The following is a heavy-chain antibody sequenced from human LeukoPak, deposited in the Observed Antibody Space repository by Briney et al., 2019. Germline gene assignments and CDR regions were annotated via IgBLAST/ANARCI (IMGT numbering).Heavy chain of an antibody. CDR3: AKRGVVIRVILVGFHKEAYYFDS. CDR2: ISGSGGGT. D-gene: IGHD3-22*01. Sequence: GGSLRLSCAVSGITLSNYAMSWVRQAPGKGLEWGAGISGSGGGTKYADSVKGRFTISRDNPKNTLYLQMNSLRAEDTAVYFCAKRGVVIRVILVGFHKEAYYFDSWGQGALVTVSS. J-gene: IGHJ4*02. CDR1: GITLSNYA. V-gene: IGHV3-23*01.